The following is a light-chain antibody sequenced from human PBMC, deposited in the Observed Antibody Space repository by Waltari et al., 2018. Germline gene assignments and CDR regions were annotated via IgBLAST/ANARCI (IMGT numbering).Light chain of an antibody. CDR2: DVT. V-gene: IGLV2-14*03. J-gene: IGLJ3*02. Sequence: QSALTQPASVSGSPGQSITISCTGTSSDIGAFNYVSWYQQHPGKAPKVLIYDVTNRPSGVSYRFSGAKSGNTASLTISGLQAEDEAYYHWASFISGSTASVLFGGGTKLTVL. CDR3: ASFISGSTASVL. CDR1: SSDIGAFNY.